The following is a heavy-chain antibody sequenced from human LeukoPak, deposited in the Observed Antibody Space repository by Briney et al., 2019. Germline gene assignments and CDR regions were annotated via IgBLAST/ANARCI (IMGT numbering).Heavy chain of an antibody. D-gene: IGHD5-12*01. CDR2: INHSGST. V-gene: IGHV4-34*01. J-gene: IGHJ4*02. CDR3: ARGGWLRYYYFDY. Sequence: SETLSLTCAVYGGSFSGYYWSWIRQPPGNGLEWIGEINHSGSTNYNPSLKSRVTISVDTSKSQFSLKLSSVTAADTAVYYCARGGWLRYYYFDYWGQGTLVTVSS. CDR1: GGSFSGYY.